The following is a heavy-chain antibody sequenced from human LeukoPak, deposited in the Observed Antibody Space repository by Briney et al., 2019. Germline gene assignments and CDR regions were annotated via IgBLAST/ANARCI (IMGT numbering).Heavy chain of an antibody. CDR3: AKDIGSGSYYGY. CDR2: ISWNSGSI. D-gene: IGHD3-10*01. CDR1: GFTFDDYA. Sequence: GGSLRLSCAASGFTFDDYAMHWVRQAPGKGLEWVSGISWNSGSIGYADSVKGRFTISRDNAKNSLYLQMNSLRAEDTALYYCAKDIGSGSYYGYWGQGTLVTVSS. J-gene: IGHJ4*02. V-gene: IGHV3-9*01.